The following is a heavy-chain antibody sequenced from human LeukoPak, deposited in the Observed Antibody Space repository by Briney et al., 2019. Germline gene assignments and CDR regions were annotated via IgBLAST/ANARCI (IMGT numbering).Heavy chain of an antibody. V-gene: IGHV3-23*01. D-gene: IGHD2-2*01. CDR2: ISGSGGST. CDR3: AKARPIVVVPAAHPWESFDI. Sequence: PARSLRLSSAAARFTFSSYAMSWVRQAAGKGLEWVSAISGSGGSTYYADSVKGRLPKSRDNTKNTLYLQINSLRAEDTAVYYCAKARPIVVVPAAHPWESFDIWGQGTMVTVSS. CDR1: RFTFSSYA. J-gene: IGHJ3*02.